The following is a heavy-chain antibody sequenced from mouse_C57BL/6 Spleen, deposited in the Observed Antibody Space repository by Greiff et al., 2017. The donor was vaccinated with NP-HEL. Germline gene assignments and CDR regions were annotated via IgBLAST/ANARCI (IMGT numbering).Heavy chain of an antibody. V-gene: IGHV1-4*01. CDR3: ASTTVGPFAY. D-gene: IGHD1-1*01. CDR1: GYTFTSYT. J-gene: IGHJ3*01. CDR2: INPCSGYT. Sequence: VQLQQSGAELARPGASVKMSCKASGYTFTSYTMHWVKQRPGQGLEWIGYINPCSGYTKYNQKFKDKATLTADKSSSTAYMQLSSLTSEDSAVYYCASTTVGPFAYWGQGTLVTVSA.